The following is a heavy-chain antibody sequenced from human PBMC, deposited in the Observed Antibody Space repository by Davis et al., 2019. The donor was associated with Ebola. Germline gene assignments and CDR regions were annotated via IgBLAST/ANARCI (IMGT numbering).Heavy chain of an antibody. J-gene: IGHJ4*02. CDR1: GYTFTGYY. CDR3: ARLGIFGVANHPFDY. D-gene: IGHD3-3*01. V-gene: IGHV1-2*02. Sequence: ASVKVSCKASGYTFTGYYMHWVRQAPGQGLEWMGRIIPVVDTKDYAQKFQGRVTLTADKATNTAYMELSGLRFDDTAVYYCARLGIFGVANHPFDYWGQGTLVTVSS. CDR2: IIPVVDTK.